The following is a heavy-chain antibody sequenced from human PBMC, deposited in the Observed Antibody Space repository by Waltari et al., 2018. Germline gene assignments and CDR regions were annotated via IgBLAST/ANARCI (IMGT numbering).Heavy chain of an antibody. V-gene: IGHV3-21*01. Sequence: EVQLVGSGGGLVKPGGSLRLSCAASGFTFSSYTMNWVRQAPGKGLEWVSSISGGSSYKYYADSVKGRFTISRDNVKNSLFLQMNSLRPEDTAVYYCAKDRDTYGDSNYFDYWGRGTLVTVSS. J-gene: IGHJ4*02. CDR2: ISGGSSYK. D-gene: IGHD7-27*01. CDR1: GFTFSSYT. CDR3: AKDRDTYGDSNYFDY.